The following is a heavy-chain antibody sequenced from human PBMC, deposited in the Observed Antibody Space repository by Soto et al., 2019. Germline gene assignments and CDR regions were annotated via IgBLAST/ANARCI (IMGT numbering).Heavy chain of an antibody. CDR3: AERGKYSDIFTGYSPFDH. D-gene: IGHD3-9*01. CDR1: GCTFSSYA. Sequence: WGTLRLSCAASGCTFSSYAMSWVRQAPGKGLEWVSAINGSGGSTYYADSAKGRLTTSRDNSKNTLYLQRNSLRAEATAAYYCAERGKYSDIFTGYSPFDHWGQGTLVTVSS. V-gene: IGHV3-23*01. J-gene: IGHJ4*02. CDR2: INGSGGST.